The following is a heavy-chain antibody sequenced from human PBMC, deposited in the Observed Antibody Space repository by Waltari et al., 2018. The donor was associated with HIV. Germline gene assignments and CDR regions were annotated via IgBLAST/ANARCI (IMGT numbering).Heavy chain of an antibody. CDR2: VNPNRCCT. J-gene: IGHJ4*02. V-gene: IGHV1-2*01. D-gene: IGHD3-3*01. Sequence: VQLVQSGAEVTKPGASVKVSCKASGYTFTGYYMHWVRQAPGQGLEWKGRVNPNRCCTNYAQKLQGRVTSTRDTSSSTAYMELSRLRSDDTAVYYCARAGGQVLRFLEWLLYWGQGTLVTVSS. CDR3: ARAGGQVLRFLEWLLY. CDR1: GYTFTGYY.